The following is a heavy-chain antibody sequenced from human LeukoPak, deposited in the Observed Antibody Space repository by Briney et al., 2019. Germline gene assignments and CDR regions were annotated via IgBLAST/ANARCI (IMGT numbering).Heavy chain of an antibody. CDR1: GCSISSGGYY. CDR3: ARDRSLDV. Sequence: SETLSLTCTFSGCSISSGGYYSSCIRQPPGKGLEWIGYIYYSGSTYYNPSLKSRVTISVDTSKNQFSLKLSSVTAADTAVYYCARDRSLDVWGQGTTVTVSS. J-gene: IGHJ6*02. CDR2: IYYSGST. V-gene: IGHV4-31*03.